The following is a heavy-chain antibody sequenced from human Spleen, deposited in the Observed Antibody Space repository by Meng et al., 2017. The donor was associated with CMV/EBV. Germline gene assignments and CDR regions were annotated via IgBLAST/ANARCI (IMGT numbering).Heavy chain of an antibody. Sequence: QIQLVQTGPELRRPGASVKVSCKAYGYNFDIYGITWVRQAPGQGLEWVGWVSAENGDTDYGQKFQGRVTVTADTFTNTAYMEMRSLRSDDSAMYYCARAGAAVTTNFDFWGQGTLVTVSS. D-gene: IGHD4-17*01. CDR1: GYNFDIYG. V-gene: IGHV1-18*01. J-gene: IGHJ4*02. CDR3: ARAGAAVTTNFDF. CDR2: VSAENGDT.